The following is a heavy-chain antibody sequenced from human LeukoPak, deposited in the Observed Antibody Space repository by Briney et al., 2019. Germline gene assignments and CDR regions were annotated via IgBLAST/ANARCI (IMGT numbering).Heavy chain of an antibody. D-gene: IGHD4-17*01. CDR3: ARDGTTVTTFDY. Sequence: PGGSLRLSCAASGFTFSSYSMNWVRQAPGKGLEWVSSISSSSSYIYYADSVKGRFTISRDNAKNSLYLQMNSLRAEDTAVYYCARDGTTVTTFDYWGQGTLVTVSS. J-gene: IGHJ4*02. CDR1: GFTFSSYS. V-gene: IGHV3-21*01. CDR2: ISSSSSYI.